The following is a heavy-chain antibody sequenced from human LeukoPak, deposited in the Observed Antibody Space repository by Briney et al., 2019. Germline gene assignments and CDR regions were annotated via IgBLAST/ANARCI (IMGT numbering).Heavy chain of an antibody. CDR3: ARASPRISSDAFDI. Sequence: PSQTLSLTCTVSGGSISGGDYYWSWIRQPPGKGLEWIGYIYYSGSTYYNPSLKSRVTISVDTSKNQFSLKLSSVTAADTAVYYCARASPRISSDAFDIWGQGTMVTVSS. CDR1: GGSISGGDYY. CDR2: IYYSGST. J-gene: IGHJ3*02. D-gene: IGHD2-15*01. V-gene: IGHV4-30-4*01.